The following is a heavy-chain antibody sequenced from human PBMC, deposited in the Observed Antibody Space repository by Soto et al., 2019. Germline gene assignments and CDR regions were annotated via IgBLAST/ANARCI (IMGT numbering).Heavy chain of an antibody. CDR2: ILYSGNT. CDR3: ARRIYADVLIGWHFDY. CDR1: GGSFSGYY. J-gene: IGHJ4*02. Sequence: SETLSLTCAVYGGSFSGYYWSWIRKPPGAGLEWIGEILYSGNTNYNPSLKSRVTISVDTSKNQFSLKVKSVTAADTAVYYCARRIYADVLIGWHFDYWRQRTLVTVSS. D-gene: IGHD3-9*01. V-gene: IGHV4-34*12.